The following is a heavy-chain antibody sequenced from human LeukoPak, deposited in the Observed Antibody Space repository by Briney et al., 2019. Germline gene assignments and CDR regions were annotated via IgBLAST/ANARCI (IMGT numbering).Heavy chain of an antibody. CDR2: IIPIFGTA. Sequence: ASVKVSCXASGGTFSIYAISWVRQARGQGLEWMAGIIPIFGTANYAQKFQGRVTITTDESTSTAYMELSSLRSEDTAVYYCARELYGSGSPFDYWGQGTLVTVSS. V-gene: IGHV1-69*05. CDR1: GGTFSIYA. J-gene: IGHJ4*02. CDR3: ARELYGSGSPFDY. D-gene: IGHD3-10*01.